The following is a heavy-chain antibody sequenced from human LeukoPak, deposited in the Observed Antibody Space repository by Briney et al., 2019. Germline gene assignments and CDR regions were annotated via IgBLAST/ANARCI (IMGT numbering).Heavy chain of an antibody. J-gene: IGHJ6*02. CDR1: GFTFSSYS. D-gene: IGHD6-19*01. CDR3: ARYSSTSNYYYGMDV. Sequence: GGSLRLSCAASGFTFSSYSMNWVRQAPGKGLEWVSSISSSSSYIYYADSVKGRFTISRDNAKNSLYLQMNSLRAEDTAVYYCARYSSTSNYYYGMDVWGQGTTVTVSS. CDR2: ISSSSSYI. V-gene: IGHV3-21*01.